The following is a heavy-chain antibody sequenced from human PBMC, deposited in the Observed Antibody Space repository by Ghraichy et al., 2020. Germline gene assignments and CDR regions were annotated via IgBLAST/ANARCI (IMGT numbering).Heavy chain of an antibody. CDR2: ITSSSSYI. J-gene: IGHJ5*02. CDR1: GFTFSSYS. CDR3: ARTYGDYVGWFDP. Sequence: GESLNISCGASGFTFSSYSMNWVRQAPGKGLEWVSSITSSSSYIYYADSVKGRFTISRDNAKNSLYLQMNSLRAEDTAVYYCARTYGDYVGWFDPWGQGTLVTVSS. V-gene: IGHV3-21*01. D-gene: IGHD4-17*01.